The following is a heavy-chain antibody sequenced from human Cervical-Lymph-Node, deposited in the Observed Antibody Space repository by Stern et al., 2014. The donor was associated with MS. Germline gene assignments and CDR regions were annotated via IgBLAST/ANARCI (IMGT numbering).Heavy chain of an antibody. V-gene: IGHV3-21*06. CDR2: ISSTSRYI. CDR3: ARDSPVAGTGDY. D-gene: IGHD6-19*01. Sequence: EVQLVESGGGLVKPGGSLRLSCAASGFTFSSYSLNWVRQAPGKGLEWVALISSTSRYIYYADSVKGRFTISRDNAKSSLSLEMNSLRAEDTAVYYCARDSPVAGTGDYWGQGTLVTVSS. CDR1: GFTFSSYS. J-gene: IGHJ4*02.